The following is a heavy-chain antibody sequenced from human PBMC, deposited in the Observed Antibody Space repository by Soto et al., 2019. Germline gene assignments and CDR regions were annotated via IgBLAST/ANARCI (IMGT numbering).Heavy chain of an antibody. V-gene: IGHV1-3*01. CDR1: GYTFTSYA. CDR2: INAGNGNT. J-gene: IGHJ4*02. CDR3: ARGPGGPDGPGDY. Sequence: QVQLVQSGAEVKKPGASVKVSCKASGYTFTSYAMQWVRQAPGQRLEWMGWINAGNGNTKYSQKFQGRVTITRDTSASTAYMEVSSLRSEDTAVYYCARGPGGPDGPGDYWGQGTLVTVSS. D-gene: IGHD2-15*01.